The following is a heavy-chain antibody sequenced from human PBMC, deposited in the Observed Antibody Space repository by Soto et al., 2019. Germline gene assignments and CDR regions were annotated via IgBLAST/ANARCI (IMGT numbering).Heavy chain of an antibody. V-gene: IGHV3-48*02. J-gene: IGHJ4*02. D-gene: IGHD3-3*01. CDR1: GFTFSSYS. CDR2: ISSSSSTI. Sequence: VQLVESGGGLVQPGGSLRLSCAASGFTFSSYSMNWVRQAPGKGLEWVSYISSSSSTIYYADSVKGRFTISRDNAKNSLYLQMNSLRDEDTAVYYCARDGDGDYDFWSGFVDYWGQGTLVTVSS. CDR3: ARDGDGDYDFWSGFVDY.